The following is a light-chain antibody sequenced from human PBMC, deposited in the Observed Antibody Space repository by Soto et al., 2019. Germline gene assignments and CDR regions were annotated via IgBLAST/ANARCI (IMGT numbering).Light chain of an antibody. Sequence: EIVLTQSPGTLSLSPGERATLSCRASQSVSSNYLAWYRRKPGQAPRLLIYGASNRATDIPGRFSGSGSGTDVTRTITRLEPEDFAVYYCQQYGSSPPTFGPGTRVEIK. V-gene: IGKV3-20*01. CDR2: GAS. CDR1: QSVSSNY. CDR3: QQYGSSPPT. J-gene: IGKJ1*01.